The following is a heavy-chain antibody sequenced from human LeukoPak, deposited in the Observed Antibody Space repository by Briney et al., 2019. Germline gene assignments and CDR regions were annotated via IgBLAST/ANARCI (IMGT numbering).Heavy chain of an antibody. V-gene: IGHV3-20*01. CDR3: ARGSSQYYYYGMDV. D-gene: IGHD3-10*01. Sequence: GGSLRLSCTASGFILDDYGMNWVRQAPGKGPEWVSGINWNGGTIGYADSVKGRFTISRDNAKNSLYLQMNSLRAEDTALYHCARGSSQYYYYGMDVWGQGTTVTVSS. CDR2: INWNGGTI. J-gene: IGHJ6*02. CDR1: GFILDDYG.